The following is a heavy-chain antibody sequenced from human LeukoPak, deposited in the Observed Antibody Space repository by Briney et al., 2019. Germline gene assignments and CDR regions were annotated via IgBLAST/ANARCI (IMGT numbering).Heavy chain of an antibody. CDR1: GGSISSGSYY. Sequence: SETLSLTCTVSGGSISSGSYYWSWIRQPAGKGLEWIGRVYTSGSTNYNPSLKSRVTISVDTSKNQFSLKLSSVTAADTAAYYCTREKGKNIAAAGTIDYWGQGTLVTVSS. V-gene: IGHV4-61*02. J-gene: IGHJ4*02. CDR3: TREKGKNIAAAGTIDY. CDR2: VYTSGST. D-gene: IGHD6-13*01.